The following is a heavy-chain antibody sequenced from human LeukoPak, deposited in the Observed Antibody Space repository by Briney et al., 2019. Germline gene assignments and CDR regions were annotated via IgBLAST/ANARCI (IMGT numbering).Heavy chain of an antibody. CDR2: INSDGSST. D-gene: IGHD3-10*01. J-gene: IGHJ4*02. V-gene: IGHV3-74*01. CDR3: ARDVRLWMVRGVIDY. CDR1: GFTFSSYG. Sequence: GGSLRLSCAASGFTFSSYGMHWVRQAPGKGLVWVSRINSDGSSTSHADSVKGRFTISRDNAKNTLYLQMNSLRAEDTAVYYCARDVRLWMVRGVIDYWGQGTLVTVSS.